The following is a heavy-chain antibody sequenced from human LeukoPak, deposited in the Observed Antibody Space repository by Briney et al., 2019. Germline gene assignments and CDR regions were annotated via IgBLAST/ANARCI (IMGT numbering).Heavy chain of an antibody. CDR2: IYYSGST. CDR1: GGSISSGGYY. CDR3: ARGATGVFDY. V-gene: IGHV4-31*03. Sequence: SQTLSLTCPVSGGSISSGGYYWSWSRQHPGKGLEWIGYIYYSGSTYYNPSLKSRVTISVDTSKNQFSLKLSSVTAADTAVYYCARGATGVFDYWGQGTLVTVSS. D-gene: IGHD1-14*01. J-gene: IGHJ4*02.